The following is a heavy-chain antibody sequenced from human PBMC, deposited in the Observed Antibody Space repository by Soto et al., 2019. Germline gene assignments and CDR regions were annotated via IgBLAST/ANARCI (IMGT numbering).Heavy chain of an antibody. CDR1: GYTFTSYG. J-gene: IGHJ4*02. D-gene: IGHD1-26*01. CDR3: ARDAAVGLFDY. CDR2: INAYNGHT. Sequence: QVQLVQSGAEVKKPGASVKVSCKASGYTFTSYGISLVRQAPGQGLEWMGWINAYNGHTKYAQKLQGRATMTTDTSTSTAYMELRSLRSDDTAVYYCARDAAVGLFDYWGQGTLVTVSS. V-gene: IGHV1-18*01.